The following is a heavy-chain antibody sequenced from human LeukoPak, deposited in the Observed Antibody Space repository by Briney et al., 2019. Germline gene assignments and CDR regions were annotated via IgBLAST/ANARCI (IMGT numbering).Heavy chain of an antibody. CDR2: IYTSGST. CDR1: GGSISSGSYY. Sequence: SQTLSLTCTVSGGSISSGSYYSSWIRQPAGKGLEWIGRIYTSGSTNYNPSLKSRVTISVDTSKNQFSLKLSSVTAADTAVYYCARYNPYYDFWSGLYYYYMDVWGKGTTVTVSS. J-gene: IGHJ6*03. D-gene: IGHD3-3*01. CDR3: ARYNPYYDFWSGLYYYYMDV. V-gene: IGHV4-61*02.